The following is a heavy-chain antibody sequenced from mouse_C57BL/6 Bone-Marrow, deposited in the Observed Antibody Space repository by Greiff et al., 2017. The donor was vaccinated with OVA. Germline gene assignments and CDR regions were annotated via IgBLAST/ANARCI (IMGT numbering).Heavy chain of an antibody. Sequence: EVMLVESGGGLVKPGGSLKLSCAASGFTFSDYGMHWVRQAPEQGLEWVAYISRGSSTIDYADTVKGRFTISRDNAKNTLFLQMTRLRSEDTAMYYCARPGGTWNFDYWGQGTTLTVSS. V-gene: IGHV5-17*01. CDR1: GFTFSDYG. J-gene: IGHJ2*01. D-gene: IGHD1-1*02. CDR2: ISRGSSTI. CDR3: ARPGGTWNFDY.